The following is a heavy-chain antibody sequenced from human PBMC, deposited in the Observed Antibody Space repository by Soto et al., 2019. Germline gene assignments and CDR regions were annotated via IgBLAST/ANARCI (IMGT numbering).Heavy chain of an antibody. V-gene: IGHV1-2*02. D-gene: IGHD3-3*01. CDR2: INPNSGGT. Sequence: ASVKVSCKASGYTFTGYYMHWVRQAPGQGLEWMGWINPNSGGTNYAQKFQGRVTMTRDTSISTAYMELSRLRSDDTAVYYCARETGLRFLKWPHHEVAFDIWGQGTMVTVSS. J-gene: IGHJ3*02. CDR1: GYTFTGYY. CDR3: ARETGLRFLKWPHHEVAFDI.